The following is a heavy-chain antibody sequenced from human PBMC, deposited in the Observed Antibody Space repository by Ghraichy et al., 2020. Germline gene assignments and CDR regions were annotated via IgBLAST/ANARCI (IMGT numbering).Heavy chain of an antibody. CDR2: INHSGST. CDR1: GGSFSGYY. D-gene: IGHD4-17*01. J-gene: IGHJ4*02. Sequence: SETLSLTCAVYGGSFSGYYWSWIRQPPGKGLEWIGEINHSGSTNYNPSLKSRVTISVDTSKNQFSLKLSSVTAADTAVYYCARGDYGDSLWGQGTLVTVSS. CDR3: ARGDYGDSL. V-gene: IGHV4-34*01.